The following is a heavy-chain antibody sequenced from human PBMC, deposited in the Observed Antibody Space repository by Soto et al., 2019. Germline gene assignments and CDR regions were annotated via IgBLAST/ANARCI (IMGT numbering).Heavy chain of an antibody. CDR3: TSDDHGSLKFDY. V-gene: IGHV3-15*01. J-gene: IGHJ4*02. CDR1: GFTFSNAW. CDR2: IKSKTDGGTT. Sequence: EVQLVESGGGLVKPGGSLRLSCAASGFTFSNAWMSWVRQAPGKGLEWGGRIKSKTDGGTTDYAAPVKGRFIISREYSKNTLELQMNSLKTEDTAVYYCTSDDHGSLKFDYWGQGTLVTVSS.